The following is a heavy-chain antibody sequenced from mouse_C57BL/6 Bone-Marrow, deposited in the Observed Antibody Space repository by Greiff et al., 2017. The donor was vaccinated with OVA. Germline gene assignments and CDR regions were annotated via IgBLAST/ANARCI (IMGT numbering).Heavy chain of an antibody. CDR2: IDPSDSET. J-gene: IGHJ2*01. CDR1: GYTFTSYW. Sequence: QVQLQQPGAELVRPGSSVKLSCKASGYTFTSYWMHWVKQRPIQGLEWIGNIDPSDSETHYNQKFKDKATLTVDKSSSTAYIQLSSLTSEDSAVYYCARGITTVVAPFDYWGQGTTLTVSS. D-gene: IGHD1-1*01. V-gene: IGHV1-52*01. CDR3: ARGITTVVAPFDY.